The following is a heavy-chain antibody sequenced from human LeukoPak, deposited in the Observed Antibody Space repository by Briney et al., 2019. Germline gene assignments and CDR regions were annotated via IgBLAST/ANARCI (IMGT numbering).Heavy chain of an antibody. CDR2: ISGGGGST. J-gene: IGHJ6*02. CDR3: TKGIQQWPGDYYYYGMDA. D-gene: IGHD5-18*01. CDR1: GLTFSSYA. Sequence: GGSLRLSCAASGLTFSSYAMNWVRQAPGKGLEWVSAISGGGGSTYYADSVKGRFTISRDNSKNTLYLQMNSLRAEDTAVYYCTKGIQQWPGDYYYYGMDAWGQGTTVTVSS. V-gene: IGHV3-23*01.